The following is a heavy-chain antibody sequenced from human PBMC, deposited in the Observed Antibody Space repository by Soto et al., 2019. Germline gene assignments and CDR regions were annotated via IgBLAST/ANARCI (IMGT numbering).Heavy chain of an antibody. V-gene: IGHV3-21*01. J-gene: IGHJ4*02. CDR1: GFTFSSYS. CDR2: ISSSSSYI. D-gene: IGHD5-18*01. Sequence: GGSLRLSCAASGFTFSSYSMNWVRQAPGKGLEWVSSISSSSSYIYYADSVKVRFTISRDNAKNSLYLQMNSLRAEDTAVYYCARVVDTAMTAAGFDYWGQGTLVTVSS. CDR3: ARVVDTAMTAAGFDY.